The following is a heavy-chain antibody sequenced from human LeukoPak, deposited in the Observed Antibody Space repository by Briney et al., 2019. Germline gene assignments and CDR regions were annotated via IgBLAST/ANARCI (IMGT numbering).Heavy chain of an antibody. CDR2: IRYDGSNK. CDR3: AKAQTTVTMYYFDY. J-gene: IGHJ4*02. D-gene: IGHD4-17*01. V-gene: IGHV3-30*02. CDR1: GFTFSSYG. Sequence: GGSLRLSCAASGFTFSSYGMHWVRQAPGKGLEWVAFIRYDGSNKYYADSVKSRFTISRDNSKNTLYLQMNSLRAEDTAVYYCAKAQTTVTMYYFDYWGQGTLVTVSS.